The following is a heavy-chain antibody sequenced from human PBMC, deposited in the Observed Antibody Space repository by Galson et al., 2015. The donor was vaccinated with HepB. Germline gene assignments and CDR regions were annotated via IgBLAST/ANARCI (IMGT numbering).Heavy chain of an antibody. Sequence: SLRLSCAASGFTFSSYSMNWVRQAPGKGLEWVSSISSSSYIYYADSVKGRFTISRDNAKNSLYLQMNSLRAEDTAVYYCARGITLKHYDILTGYQGWGQGTLVTVSS. CDR2: ISSSSYI. J-gene: IGHJ4*02. CDR3: ARGITLKHYDILTGYQG. V-gene: IGHV3-21*01. CDR1: GFTFSSYS. D-gene: IGHD3-9*01.